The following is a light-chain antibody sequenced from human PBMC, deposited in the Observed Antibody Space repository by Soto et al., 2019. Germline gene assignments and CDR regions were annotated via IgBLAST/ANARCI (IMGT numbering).Light chain of an antibody. CDR3: QQYGSSPRT. J-gene: IGKJ1*01. V-gene: IGKV3-20*01. CDR1: QSVSSTY. CDR2: GAS. Sequence: EIVLTPSPATLSITQGERATLSCRASQSVSSTYLGWYQQKPGQAPRLLIYGASSRATGIPDRFTGSGSGTDFTLTISRLEPEDFVVYYCQQYGSSPRTFGQGTKVDIK.